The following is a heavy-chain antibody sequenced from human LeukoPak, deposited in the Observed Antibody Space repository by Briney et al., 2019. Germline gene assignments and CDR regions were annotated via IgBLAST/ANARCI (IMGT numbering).Heavy chain of an antibody. Sequence: GRSLRLSCAASGFTFSSYGMHWVRQAPGKGLEWVAVISYDGSNKYYADSVKGRFTTSRDNSKNTLYLQMNSLRAEDTAVYYCAKDYTGTQDYWGQGTLVTVSS. J-gene: IGHJ4*02. V-gene: IGHV3-30*18. CDR1: GFTFSSYG. CDR2: ISYDGSNK. CDR3: AKDYTGTQDY.